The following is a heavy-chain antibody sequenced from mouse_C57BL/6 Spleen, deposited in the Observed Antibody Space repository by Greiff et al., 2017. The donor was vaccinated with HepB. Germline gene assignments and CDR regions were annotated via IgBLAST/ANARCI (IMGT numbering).Heavy chain of an antibody. J-gene: IGHJ1*03. CDR3: ARAGGSITTVVANWYFDV. V-gene: IGHV1-58*01. D-gene: IGHD1-1*01. CDR1: GYTFTSYG. CDR2: IYIGNGYT. Sequence: VQLKQSGAELVRPGSSVKMSCKTSGYTFTSYGINWVKQRPGQGLEWIGYIYIGNGYTEYNEKFKGKATLTSDTSSSTAYMQLSSLTSEDSAIYFCARAGGSITTVVANWYFDVWGTGPTVTVSS.